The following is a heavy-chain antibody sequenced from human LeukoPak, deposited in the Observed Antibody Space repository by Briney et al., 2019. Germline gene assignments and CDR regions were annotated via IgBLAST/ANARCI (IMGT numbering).Heavy chain of an antibody. D-gene: IGHD5-18*01. J-gene: IGHJ4*02. CDR2: ISAYNGNT. CDR1: GGTFRSNA. V-gene: IGHV1-18*01. Sequence: ASVKVSCKASGGTFRSNAISWVRQAPGQGLEWMGWISAYNGNTNYAQKLQGRVTMTTDTSTTTAYMELRSLRSDDTAVYYCARDYSGGTAMVHRFDYWGQGTLVTVSS. CDR3: ARDYSGGTAMVHRFDY.